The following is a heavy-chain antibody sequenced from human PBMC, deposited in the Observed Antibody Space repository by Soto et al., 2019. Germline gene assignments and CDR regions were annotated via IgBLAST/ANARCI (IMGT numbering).Heavy chain of an antibody. V-gene: IGHV1-8*01. D-gene: IGHD3-10*01. CDR3: ARGWYYGSWSPFDP. CDR2: MNPNSGNT. CDR1: GYNLTSYD. J-gene: IGHJ5*02. Sequence: QVQLVQSGAEVKKPGASVKVSCKASGYNLTSYDINWVRQATGQGLEWMGWMNPNSGNTGYAQKFQGRVTMTRNTSASTADMEMSSLRSEDTAVYYCARGWYYGSWSPFDPWGQGTLVTVSS.